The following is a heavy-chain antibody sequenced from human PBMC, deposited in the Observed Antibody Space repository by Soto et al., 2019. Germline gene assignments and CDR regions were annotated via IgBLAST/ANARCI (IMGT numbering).Heavy chain of an antibody. D-gene: IGHD6-19*01. CDR2: IYWDDDK. J-gene: IGHJ4*02. V-gene: IGHV2-5*02. Sequence: QITLKESGPTLVKPTQTLTLTCTFSGFSLSSTRMAVGWIRQPPGKALEWLPLIYWDDDKRYSPFLKSRLTITKDTSKNQVVLTMSTMDPVDTARYYCAHIVVAGLGYYFDYWGQGTLVTVSS. CDR3: AHIVVAGLGYYFDY. CDR1: GFSLSSTRMA.